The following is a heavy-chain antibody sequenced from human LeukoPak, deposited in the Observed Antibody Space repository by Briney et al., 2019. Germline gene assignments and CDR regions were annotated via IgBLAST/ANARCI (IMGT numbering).Heavy chain of an antibody. D-gene: IGHD1-1*01. Sequence: SETLSLTCTVSGGSISSSNYYWGWIRQPPGKGLEWIGSIYYSGSTYYNPSLKSRVTISVDTSKNQFSLKLSSVTAADTAVYYCARQTGTVYWGQGTLVTVSS. J-gene: IGHJ4*02. CDR2: IYYSGST. V-gene: IGHV4-39*01. CDR1: GGSISSSNYY. CDR3: ARQTGTVY.